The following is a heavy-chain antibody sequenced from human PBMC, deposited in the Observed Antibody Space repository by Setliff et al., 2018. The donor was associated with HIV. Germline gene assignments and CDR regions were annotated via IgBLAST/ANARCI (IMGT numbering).Heavy chain of an antibody. J-gene: IGHJ4*02. CDR2: INPSDGGT. V-gene: IGHV1-46*01. Sequence: ASVKVSCKASGYSFANYYMHWVRQAPGQGLEWMGIINPSDGGTTYAQKFQGRVTMARDTSTSTVYMELNSLRAEDTAVYYCARGYYYDSSLGYYFDYWGQGTLVTVS. D-gene: IGHD3-22*01. CDR1: GYSFANYY. CDR3: ARGYYYDSSLGYYFDY.